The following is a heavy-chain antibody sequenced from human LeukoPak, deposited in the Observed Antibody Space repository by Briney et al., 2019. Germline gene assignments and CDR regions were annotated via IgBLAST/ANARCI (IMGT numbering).Heavy chain of an antibody. Sequence: SETLSLTCSVSGGSISGYYWTWVRQPPGKGLEWIGQIHYSVRADYNPSLKSRITMSVDTSRSQISLKLSSVTAADTAIYYCVRFGVNYDMDVWGQGTTVTVFS. V-gene: IGHV4-59*01. CDR2: IHYSVRA. CDR1: GGSISGYY. D-gene: IGHD3-16*01. J-gene: IGHJ6*02. CDR3: VRFGVNYDMDV.